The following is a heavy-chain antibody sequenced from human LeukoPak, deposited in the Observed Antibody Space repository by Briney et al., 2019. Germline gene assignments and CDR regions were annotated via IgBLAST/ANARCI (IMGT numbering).Heavy chain of an antibody. V-gene: IGHV3-7*01. CDR2: IKQDGSEK. CDR3: ASNYFDSSAYYRRAFDI. J-gene: IGHJ3*02. D-gene: IGHD3-22*01. CDR1: GFTFRNYL. Sequence: GGSLRLSCAASGFTFRNYLMNWVRQAPGKGLEWVANIKQDGSEKYYVDSVKGRFTISRDNAKNSLYLQMNSLRAEDTAVYYCASNYFDSSAYYRRAFDIWGQGTMVTVSS.